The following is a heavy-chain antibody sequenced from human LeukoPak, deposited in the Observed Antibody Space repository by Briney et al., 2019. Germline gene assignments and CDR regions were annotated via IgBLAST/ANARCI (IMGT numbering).Heavy chain of an antibody. D-gene: IGHD2-8*01. CDR3: AKEVRCTNGVCYTPPVLDY. J-gene: IGHJ4*02. V-gene: IGHV3-23*01. CDR2: ISSSGSGDNT. Sequence: GGSLRLSCAASGVTLSTYAMSWARQAPGKGLEWVSGISSSGSGDNTYYADSVKGRFTISRDNSKNTLYLQMNSLRAEDTAVYYCAKEVRCTNGVCYTPPVLDYWGQGTLVTVSS. CDR1: GVTLSTYA.